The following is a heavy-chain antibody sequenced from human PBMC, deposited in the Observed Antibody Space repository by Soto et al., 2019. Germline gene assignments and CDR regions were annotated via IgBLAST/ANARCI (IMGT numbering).Heavy chain of an antibody. J-gene: IGHJ2*01. CDR3: ARVGYCSGGSCYSEYWYFDL. D-gene: IGHD2-15*01. CDR2: ISSSSSTI. V-gene: IGHV3-48*01. Sequence: EVQLVESGGGLVQPGGSLRLSCAASGFTFSIYSMNWVRQAPGKGLEWVSYISSSSSTIYYADSVKGRFTISRDNAKNSLYLQMNSLRAEDTAVYYCARVGYCSGGSCYSEYWYFDLWGRGTLVTVSS. CDR1: GFTFSIYS.